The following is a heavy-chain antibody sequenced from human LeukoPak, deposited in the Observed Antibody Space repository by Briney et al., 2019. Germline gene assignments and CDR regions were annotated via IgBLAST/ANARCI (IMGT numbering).Heavy chain of an antibody. CDR1: GYTITSYD. Sequence: ASVKVSCKASGYTITSYDIKRVRHETPQKGEELGXVXXNSGNTGYXQTLQGRVTMTRNTSISTAYLKLSSLTSADTAVYYCXXVITMVXGXXXAFXIWGQGALVTVSS. V-gene: IGHV1-8*01. J-gene: IGHJ4*02. CDR3: XXVITMVXGXXXAFXI. D-gene: IGHD3-10*01. CDR2: VXXNSGNT.